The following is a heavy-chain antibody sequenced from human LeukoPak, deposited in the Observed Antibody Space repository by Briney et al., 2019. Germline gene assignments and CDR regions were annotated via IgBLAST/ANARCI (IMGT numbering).Heavy chain of an antibody. CDR2: IYPGDSNT. V-gene: IGHV5-51*01. J-gene: IGHJ4*02. CDR3: ARQESNWGSY. CDR1: GYSFSDYW. Sequence: GESLKISCKGSGYSFSDYWIGWVRQMPGKGLEWMGIIYPGDSNTRYSPSFQGQVTISADKSISTAYLQWSSLRASDTAMYFCARQESNWGSYWGQGTLVTVSS. D-gene: IGHD3-16*01.